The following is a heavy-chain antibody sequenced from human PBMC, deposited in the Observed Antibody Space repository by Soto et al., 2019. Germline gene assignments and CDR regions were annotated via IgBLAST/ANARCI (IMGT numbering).Heavy chain of an antibody. V-gene: IGHV3-23*01. CDR3: AKELGHARAFDY. J-gene: IGHJ4*02. CDR2: ISGDGETT. CDR1: GFTLRNFG. Sequence: EVQLLESGGGLVQPGGSLRLSCAASGFTLRNFGMNWVRQAPGKRLEWVSAISGDGETTYYADSVKGRFTISRDNSKNTLYLQMNSLAVEDTAVYYCAKELGHARAFDYWGQGTLITVSS. D-gene: IGHD6-6*01.